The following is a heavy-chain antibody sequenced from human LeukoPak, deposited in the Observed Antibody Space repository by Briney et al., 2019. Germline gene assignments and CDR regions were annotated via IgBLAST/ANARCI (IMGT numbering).Heavy chain of an antibody. CDR2: IYYSGST. Sequence: SETLSLTCTVSGGSISSGDYYWSWIRQPPGKGLEWIGYIYYSGSTYYNPSLKSRVTISVDTSKNQFSLKLSSVTAADTAVYYCARAATYYDILTSYYYGMDVWGQGTTVTVSS. V-gene: IGHV4-30-4*01. D-gene: IGHD3-9*01. CDR1: GGSISSGDYY. CDR3: ARAATYYDILTSYYYGMDV. J-gene: IGHJ6*02.